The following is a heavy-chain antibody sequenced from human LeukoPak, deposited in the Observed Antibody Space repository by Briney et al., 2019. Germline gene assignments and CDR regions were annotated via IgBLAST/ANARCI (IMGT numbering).Heavy chain of an antibody. V-gene: IGHV3-21*01. Sequence: GGSLRLSCAASGFTFSSYSMNWVRQAPGKGLEWVSSISSSSSNIYYADSVKGRFTISRDNAKNSLYLQMNSLRVEDTAVYYCARCTTGRTFGSLREIKRSREVDYWGQGTLVTVSS. CDR2: ISSSSSNI. D-gene: IGHD1-1*01. CDR1: GFTFSSYS. CDR3: ARCTTGRTFGSLREIKRSREVDY. J-gene: IGHJ4*02.